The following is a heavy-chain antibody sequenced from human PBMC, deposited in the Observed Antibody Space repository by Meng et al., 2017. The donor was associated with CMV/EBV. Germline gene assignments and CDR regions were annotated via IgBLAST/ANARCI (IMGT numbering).Heavy chain of an antibody. CDR3: ARDGYGALGFDF. J-gene: IGHJ4*02. CDR2: IYYRGST. Sequence: ESLKISCTVSGGSISSISFYWGWIRQPPGKGLEWIGSIYYRGSTFYNLSLKSRVTMSVDTSKNQFSLKLSSVTAADTAVYYCARDGYGALGFDFWGQGTLVTVSS. V-gene: IGHV4-39*07. D-gene: IGHD6-13*01. CDR1: GGSISSISFY.